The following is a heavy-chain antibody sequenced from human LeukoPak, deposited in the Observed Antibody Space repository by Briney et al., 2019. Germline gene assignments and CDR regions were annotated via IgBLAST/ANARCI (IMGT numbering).Heavy chain of an antibody. CDR2: INHSGST. J-gene: IGHJ4*02. D-gene: IGHD6-13*01. Sequence: SETLSLICGVYGGPFSGYYWSWIRQPPGKGLEWIGEINHSGSTNYNPSLTSRVTISVDTSKNQFSLKLSSVTAADTAVYYCARGRAAAGPDDYWGQGTLVTVSS. CDR3: ARGRAAAGPDDY. V-gene: IGHV4-34*01. CDR1: GGPFSGYY.